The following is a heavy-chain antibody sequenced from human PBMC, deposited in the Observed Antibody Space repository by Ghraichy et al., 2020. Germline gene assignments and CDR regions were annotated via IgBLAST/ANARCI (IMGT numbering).Heavy chain of an antibody. D-gene: IGHD3-3*01. CDR2: IYYSGST. Sequence: SETLSLTCTVSGGSISSYYWSWIRQPPGKGLEWIGYIYYSGSTNYNPSLKSRVTISVDTSKNQFSLKLSSVTAADTAVYYCARERPPYDFWSGYNDYWGQGTLVTVSS. J-gene: IGHJ4*02. CDR1: GGSISSYY. V-gene: IGHV4-59*01. CDR3: ARERPPYDFWSGYNDY.